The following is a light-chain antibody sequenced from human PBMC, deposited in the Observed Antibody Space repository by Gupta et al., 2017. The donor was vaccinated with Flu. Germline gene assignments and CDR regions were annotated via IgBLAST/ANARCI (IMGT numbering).Light chain of an antibody. CDR1: SSDVGGYNY. J-gene: IGLJ1*01. V-gene: IGLV2-14*01. Sequence: QSALTQPASVSGSPGQSITISCTGTSSDVGGYNYVSWYQQHPGKAPKLMIYEVSNRPSGVYNRFSGSKSGNTASLTISGHQAEDEADYYCSSYTSSNTYVFGTGTKVTVL. CDR3: SSYTSSNTYV. CDR2: EVS.